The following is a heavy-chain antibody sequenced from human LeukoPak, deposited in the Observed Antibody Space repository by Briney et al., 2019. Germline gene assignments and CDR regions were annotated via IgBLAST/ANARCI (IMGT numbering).Heavy chain of an antibody. D-gene: IGHD2-2*01. J-gene: IGHJ2*01. CDR2: INPSGGST. CDR1: GYTFTSFY. V-gene: IGHV1-46*01. Sequence: GASVKVSCKASGYTFTSFYMHWVRHAPGQGLEWMGIINPSGGSTSYAQKFQGRVTMTRDTSTSTVYMELSSLRSEDTAVYYGARDWGCSSTSCYGIYWYFDLWGRGTLVTVSS. CDR3: ARDWGCSSTSCYGIYWYFDL.